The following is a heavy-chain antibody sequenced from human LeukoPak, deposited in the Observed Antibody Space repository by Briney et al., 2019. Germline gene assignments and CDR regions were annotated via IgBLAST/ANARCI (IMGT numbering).Heavy chain of an antibody. CDR3: ARDGFGSSWYGRALDY. V-gene: IGHV3-11*06. D-gene: IGHD6-13*01. Sequence: PGGSLRLSCAASGFTFSDYYMTWIRQAPGKGLEWVSYITNSGNYANYADSVKGRFTISRDNSRNTLYLQMNSLRAEDTAVYYCARDGFGSSWYGRALDYWGQGTLVTVSS. CDR2: ITNSGNYA. CDR1: GFTFSDYY. J-gene: IGHJ4*02.